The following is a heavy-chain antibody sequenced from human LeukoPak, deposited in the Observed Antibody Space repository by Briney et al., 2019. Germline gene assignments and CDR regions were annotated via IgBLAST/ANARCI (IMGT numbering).Heavy chain of an antibody. D-gene: IGHD3-10*02. CDR2: IIPILGIA. V-gene: IGHV1-69*04. Sequence: SVKVSCKASGGTFSSYAISWVRQAPGQGLEWMGRIIPILGIANYAQKFQGRVTITADKSTSTAYMELSSLRAEDTAVYYCAKDLSSGSSIYGMDVWGQGTTVTVSS. J-gene: IGHJ6*02. CDR1: GGTFSSYA. CDR3: AKDLSSGSSIYGMDV.